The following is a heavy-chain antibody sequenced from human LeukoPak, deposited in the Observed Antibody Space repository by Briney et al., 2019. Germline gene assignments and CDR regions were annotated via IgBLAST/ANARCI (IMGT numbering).Heavy chain of an antibody. V-gene: IGHV3-43*02. D-gene: IGHD3-10*01. CDR2: ISGDGGRK. CDR1: GFTFDDYA. CDR3: AKAYGSGSSLYYSDY. Sequence: GGSLRLSCAASGFTFDDYAMHWVRQAPGKGLEWVSLISGDGGRKYYADSVKGRFTISRDNSKNSLYLQMNSLRTEDTALYYCAKAYGSGSSLYYSDYWGQGTLVTVSS. J-gene: IGHJ4*02.